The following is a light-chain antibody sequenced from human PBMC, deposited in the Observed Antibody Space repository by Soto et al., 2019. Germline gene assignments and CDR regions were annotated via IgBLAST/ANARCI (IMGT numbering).Light chain of an antibody. V-gene: IGKV1-5*01. CDR2: DAS. Sequence: DIQMTQSPSTLSASVGDRVTITCWASQSISSRLAWYQQKPGKAPKLLIYDASSLESGVPARFSGSGSGTEFTLTISSLQPDDFATYYCQQYNTVMRTFGQGTKVEIK. J-gene: IGKJ1*01. CDR3: QQYNTVMRT. CDR1: QSISSR.